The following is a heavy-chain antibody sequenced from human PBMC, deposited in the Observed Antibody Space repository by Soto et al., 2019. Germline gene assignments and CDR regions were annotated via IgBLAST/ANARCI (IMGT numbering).Heavy chain of an antibody. CDR1: GGSISSGDYY. J-gene: IGHJ5*02. V-gene: IGHV4-30-4*01. D-gene: IGHD2-2*01. CDR2: IYSSGST. CDR3: ARATIVLVPAAMVSHWFDP. Sequence: SETLSLTCTVSGGSISSGDYYWSWIRQPPGKGLEWIGYIYSSGSTYYNPSLKSRVTISVDTSKNQFSLRLSSVTAADTAVYYCARATIVLVPAAMVSHWFDPWGQGTLVTVSS.